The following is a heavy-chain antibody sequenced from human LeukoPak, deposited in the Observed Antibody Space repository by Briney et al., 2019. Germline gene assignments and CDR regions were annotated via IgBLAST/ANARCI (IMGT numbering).Heavy chain of an antibody. Sequence: GGSLRLSCAASGFTFSSYAMSWVRQAPGKGLEWVSGISGSVIRTYYADSVKGRFTISRDNSKNTLYPQMSSLRAEDTAIYYCVKDLGSTSCDARDCSDWGQGTLVTVSS. CDR1: GFTFSSYA. CDR3: VKDLGSTSCDARDCSD. D-gene: IGHD2-2*01. J-gene: IGHJ4*02. V-gene: IGHV3-23*01. CDR2: ISGSVIRT.